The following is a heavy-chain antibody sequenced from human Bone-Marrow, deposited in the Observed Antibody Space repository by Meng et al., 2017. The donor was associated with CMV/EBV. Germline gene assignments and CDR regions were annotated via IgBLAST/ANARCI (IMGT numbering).Heavy chain of an antibody. V-gene: IGHV4-59*01. CDR3: ARDSGEMAGDLYYFDD. D-gene: IGHD5-24*01. CDR2: IDYSGST. CDR1: GGFIRSYY. Sequence: SETLSLTCPVSGGFIRSYYWNWIRQPAGKGLEWIGNIDYSGSTNYNPSLKSRVTISVDTSKNQFSVKLRSVTAADTAVYYCARDSGEMAGDLYYFDDWGQGTLVTVAS. J-gene: IGHJ4*02.